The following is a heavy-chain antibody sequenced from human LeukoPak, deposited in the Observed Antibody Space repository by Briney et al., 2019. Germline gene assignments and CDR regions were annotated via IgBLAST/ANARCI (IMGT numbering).Heavy chain of an antibody. CDR3: ASGGMGARKYYSDPFHY. CDR1: GFTFSSYG. V-gene: IGHV3-30*02. D-gene: IGHD3-10*01. J-gene: IGHJ4*02. CDR2: IRDDGSNK. Sequence: PGGSLRLSCAASGFTFSSYGMHWVRQAPGKGLEWVAFIRDDGSNKFYADSVKGRFTISRDNSKNTLYLQMNSLRAEDTAVYYCASGGMGARKYYSDPFHYWGQGTLVTVSS.